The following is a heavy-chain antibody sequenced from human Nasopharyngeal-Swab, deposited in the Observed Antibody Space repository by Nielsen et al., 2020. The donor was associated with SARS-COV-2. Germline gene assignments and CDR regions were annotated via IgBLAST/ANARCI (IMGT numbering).Heavy chain of an antibody. CDR3: ARGGDTEIDY. V-gene: IGHV3-48*03. Sequence: WIRQPPGKGLEWVSYISSSGSTMYYADSVKGRFTISRDNAKNSLYLQMNSLRAEDTAVYYCARGGDTEIDYWGQGTLVTVSS. D-gene: IGHD1-26*01. J-gene: IGHJ4*02. CDR2: ISSSGSTM.